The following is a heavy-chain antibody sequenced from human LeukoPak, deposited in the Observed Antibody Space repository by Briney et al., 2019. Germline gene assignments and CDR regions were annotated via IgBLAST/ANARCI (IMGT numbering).Heavy chain of an antibody. D-gene: IGHD4-17*01. V-gene: IGHV3-48*03. CDR3: ARYNYGDYDFDY. J-gene: IGHJ4*02. Sequence: GGSLRLSCAASGFTFNSYEMNWVRQAPGKGLEWVSYISSSGSTIYYADSVKGRFTISRDNAKNSLFLQMNSLRAEDTAVYYCARYNYGDYDFDYWGQGTLVTVSS. CDR1: GFTFNSYE. CDR2: ISSSGSTI.